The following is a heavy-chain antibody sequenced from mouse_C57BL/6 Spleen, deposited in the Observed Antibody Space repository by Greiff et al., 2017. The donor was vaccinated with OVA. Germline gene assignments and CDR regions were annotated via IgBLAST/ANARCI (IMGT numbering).Heavy chain of an antibody. V-gene: IGHV1-61*01. CDR2: IYPSDSET. CDR3: ASLRNYDYDRAY. D-gene: IGHD2-4*01. Sequence: QVQLQQPGAELVRPGSSVKLSCKASGYTFTSYWMDWVKQRPGQGLEWIGNIYPSDSETHYNQKFKDKATLTVDKSSSTAYMQLSSLTSEDSAVYYCASLRNYDYDRAYWGQGTLVTVSA. CDR1: GYTFTSYW. J-gene: IGHJ3*01.